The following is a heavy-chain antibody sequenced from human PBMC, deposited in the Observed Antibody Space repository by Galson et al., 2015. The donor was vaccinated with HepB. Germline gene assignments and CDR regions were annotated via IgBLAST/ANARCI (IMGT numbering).Heavy chain of an antibody. Sequence: CAISGDSVSSNSAACNWIRQSPSRGLEWLGRTYYKSKWSYNYAVSVKSRITISPDTSKNQFSLQLNSVTPEDTAVYYCARGNEAIDYWGQGTLVTVSS. D-gene: IGHD2-8*01. CDR1: GDSVSSNSAA. CDR3: ARGNEAIDY. J-gene: IGHJ4*02. CDR2: TYYKSKWSY. V-gene: IGHV6-1*01.